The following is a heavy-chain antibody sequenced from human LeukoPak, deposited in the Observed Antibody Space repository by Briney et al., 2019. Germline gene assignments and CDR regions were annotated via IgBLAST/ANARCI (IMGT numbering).Heavy chain of an antibody. Sequence: SETLSLTCAAYGGSFSGYYWSWIRQPPGKGREWIGEINHSGSTNYNPSLKSRVTISVDTSKNQFSLKLSSVTAADTAVYYCARAAVAGPIDYWGQGTLVTVSS. CDR1: GGSFSGYY. V-gene: IGHV4-34*01. J-gene: IGHJ4*02. CDR2: INHSGST. D-gene: IGHD6-19*01. CDR3: ARAAVAGPIDY.